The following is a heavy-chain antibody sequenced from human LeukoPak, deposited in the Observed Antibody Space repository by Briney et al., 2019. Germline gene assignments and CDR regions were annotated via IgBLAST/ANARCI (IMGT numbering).Heavy chain of an antibody. V-gene: IGHV4-4*07. J-gene: IGHJ5*02. CDR1: GGSIGSYY. Sequence: SETLSLTCTVSGGSIGSYYWSWTRQPAGKGLEWIGRSYTTGSTNYNPSLKSRVTMSVDTSKNQLSLKMISVTDADTAVYYCARGVRRGITIFGVVGGWFDPWGQGTLVTVSS. CDR2: SYTTGST. CDR3: ARGVRRGITIFGVVGGWFDP. D-gene: IGHD3-3*01.